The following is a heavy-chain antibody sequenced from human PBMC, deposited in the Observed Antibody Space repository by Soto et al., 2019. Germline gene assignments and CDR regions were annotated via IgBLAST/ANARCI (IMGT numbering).Heavy chain of an antibody. CDR2: ISGSGDYI. CDR1: GFTFSNYA. D-gene: IGHD2-15*01. Sequence: QSGGSLRLSCAASGFTFSNYAMGWVRQAPGKGLEWVSVISGSGDYIYYATSVKGRFTISRDNSKSTLYLQMDSLRAEDTAIFHFAKARETVIVVAAQRPFDFWGQGTLVTVSS. CDR3: AKARETVIVVAAQRPFDF. J-gene: IGHJ4*02. V-gene: IGHV3-23*01.